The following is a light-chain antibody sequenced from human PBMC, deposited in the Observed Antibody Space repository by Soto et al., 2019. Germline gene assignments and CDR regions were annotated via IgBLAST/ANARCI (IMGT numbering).Light chain of an antibody. CDR2: GAS. CDR3: QQYNDWPPYT. J-gene: IGKJ2*01. Sequence: EIVMTQSPATLSVSPGERATLSCRASQSVGSNLAWYQQKVGQAPRLLIYGASTRATAIQAKFSGSGSGTEFTLTISSLQSEDFAVYFCQQYNDWPPYTFGQGTKLEIK. V-gene: IGKV3-15*01. CDR1: QSVGSN.